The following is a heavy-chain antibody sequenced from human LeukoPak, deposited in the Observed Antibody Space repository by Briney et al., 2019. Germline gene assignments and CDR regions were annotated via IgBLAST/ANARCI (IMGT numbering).Heavy chain of an antibody. D-gene: IGHD5-18*01. CDR2: IYYSGST. CDR1: GGSISSYY. CDR3: ARRSDAAMVDRGYYYYGMDV. J-gene: IGHJ6*01. V-gene: IGHV4-59*08. Sequence: SETLSLTCTVSGGSISSYYWSWIRQPPGKGLEWIGYIYYSGSTNYNPSLKSRVTISVDTSKNQFSLKLSSVTAADTAVYYCARRSDAAMVDRGYYYYGMDVWGQGTTVTVSS.